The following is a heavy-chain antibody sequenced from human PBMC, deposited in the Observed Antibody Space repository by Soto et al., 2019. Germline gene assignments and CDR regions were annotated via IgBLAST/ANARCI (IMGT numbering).Heavy chain of an antibody. CDR3: ARERQIFSYYYYYGMDV. CDR2: IGTAGDT. CDR1: GFTFSSYD. D-gene: IGHD3-9*01. Sequence: GGSLRLSCAASGFTFSSYDMHWVRQATGKGLEWVSAIGTAGDTYYPGSVKGRFTISRENAKNSLYLQMNSLRAEDTAVYYCARERQIFSYYYYYGMDVWGQGTTVTVSS. J-gene: IGHJ6*02. V-gene: IGHV3-13*01.